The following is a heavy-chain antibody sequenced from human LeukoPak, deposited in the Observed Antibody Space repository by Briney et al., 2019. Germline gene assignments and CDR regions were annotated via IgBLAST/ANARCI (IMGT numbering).Heavy chain of an antibody. J-gene: IGHJ5*02. Sequence: PGGSLRLSCAASGFTFSSYAMHWVRQAPGKGLEWVAVISYDGSNKYYADSVKGRFAISRDNSKNTVYLQMNSLRAEDTALYYCTKCSRPTYGSGWCNWFDPWGQGTLVTVSS. CDR1: GFTFSSYA. CDR3: TKCSRPTYGSGWCNWFDP. D-gene: IGHD6-19*01. CDR2: ISYDGSNK. V-gene: IGHV3-30-3*02.